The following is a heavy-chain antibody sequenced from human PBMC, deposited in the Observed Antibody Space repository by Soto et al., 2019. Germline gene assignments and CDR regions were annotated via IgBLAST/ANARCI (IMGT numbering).Heavy chain of an antibody. J-gene: IGHJ3*02. CDR3: ERVGGAPLGAFDI. Sequence: SETLSLTCTVSGASISSYYWSWIRQPPGKGLEWIGYLYYSGISNYNPSLKSRVTISLDTSKNQFSLKLSSVTAADTAVYYCERVGGAPLGAFDIWGQGTMVTVSS. V-gene: IGHV4-59*01. D-gene: IGHD1-26*01. CDR1: GASISSYY. CDR2: LYYSGIS.